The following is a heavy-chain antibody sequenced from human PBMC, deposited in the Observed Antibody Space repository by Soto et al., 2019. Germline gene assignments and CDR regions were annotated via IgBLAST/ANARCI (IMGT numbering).Heavy chain of an antibody. CDR1: GFSLSNVKMG. V-gene: IGHV2-26*01. Sequence: QVTLKESGPVLVKPTGTLTLTCTVSGFSLSNVKMGVSWIRQPPGKALEWLAHIFSNDEKSYSTSLKSRLTISKDTSKSQVVLTMTNMDPVDTATYYCARFKFYDSSGHNFDYWGQGTLDTVSS. D-gene: IGHD3-22*01. J-gene: IGHJ4*02. CDR2: IFSNDEK. CDR3: ARFKFYDSSGHNFDY.